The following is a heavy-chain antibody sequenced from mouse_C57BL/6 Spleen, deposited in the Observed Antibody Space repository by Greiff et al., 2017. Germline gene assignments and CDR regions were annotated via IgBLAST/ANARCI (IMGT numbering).Heavy chain of an antibody. CDR2: IHPSSGST. CDR1: GYTFTSYW. V-gene: IGHV1-64*01. Sequence: QVQLQQPGAELVKPGASVKLSCKASGYTFTSYWMHWVKQRPGQGLEWIGMIHPSSGSTNYNEKFKSKATLTVDKSSSTAYIQLSSLASEDSSVYYCARGSGYPDYWGQGTTLTVSS. CDR3: ARGSGYPDY. J-gene: IGHJ2*01. D-gene: IGHD2-2*01.